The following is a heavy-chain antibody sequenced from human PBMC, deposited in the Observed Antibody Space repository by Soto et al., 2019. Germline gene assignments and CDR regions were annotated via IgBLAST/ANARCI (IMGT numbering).Heavy chain of an antibody. CDR2: IYPGDSDT. CDR1: GYSFTSYW. J-gene: IGHJ3*02. Sequence: LKISCKGSGYSFTSYWIGWVRQMPGKGLEWMGIIYPGDSDTRYSPSFQGQVTISADKSISTAYLQWSSLKASDTAMYYCARQGLDSSGWYDAFDIWGQGTMVTVSS. CDR3: ARQGLDSSGWYDAFDI. D-gene: IGHD6-19*01. V-gene: IGHV5-51*01.